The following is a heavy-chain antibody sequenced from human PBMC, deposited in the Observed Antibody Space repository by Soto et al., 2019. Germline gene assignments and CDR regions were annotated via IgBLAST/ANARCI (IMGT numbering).Heavy chain of an antibody. V-gene: IGHV4-4*07. J-gene: IGHJ4*02. Sequence: QVRLQESGPGLVKPSETLSLTCTVSGASISNYYRSWIRQPAGKGLECLGRIYASGTSTYNPSLRSRVTMSVDTSKNQFSLNLNSVTAADPAVYYCARESRSELGTVEYWGQGTLVTVSS. CDR2: IYASGTS. CDR1: GASISNYY. CDR3: ARESRSELGTVEY. D-gene: IGHD1-1*01.